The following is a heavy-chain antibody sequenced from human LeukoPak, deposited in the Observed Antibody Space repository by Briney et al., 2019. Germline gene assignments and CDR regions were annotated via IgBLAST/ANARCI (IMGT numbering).Heavy chain of an antibody. CDR2: IYYSGST. Sequence: SETLSLTCTVSGGSISSSSYYWGWIRQPPGKGLEWIGSIYYSGSTNYNPSLKSRVTISVDTSKNQFSLKLSSVTAADTAVYYCARGYYGSGANPDYWGQGTLVTVSS. D-gene: IGHD3-10*01. J-gene: IGHJ4*02. CDR3: ARGYYGSGANPDY. CDR1: GGSISSSSYY. V-gene: IGHV4-39*07.